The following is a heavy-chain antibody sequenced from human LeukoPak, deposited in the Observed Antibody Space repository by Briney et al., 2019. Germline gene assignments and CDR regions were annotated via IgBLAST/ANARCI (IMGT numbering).Heavy chain of an antibody. J-gene: IGHJ4*02. D-gene: IGHD1-14*01. CDR3: ARSNQADDY. CDR2: INPGGSSI. CDR1: GFTFSSYW. Sequence: PGGSLRLSCAASGFTFSSYWMHWARQVPGKGLVWVARINPGGSSITYADSVKGRFTTSRDNAKNTLYLQMDSLRAEDTGVYYCARSNQADDYWGQGTLVTVSS. V-gene: IGHV3-74*01.